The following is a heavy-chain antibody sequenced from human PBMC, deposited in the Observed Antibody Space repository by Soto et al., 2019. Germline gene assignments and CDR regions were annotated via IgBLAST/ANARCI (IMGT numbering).Heavy chain of an antibody. Sequence: SETLSLTCTVSGGSISGGTYYWSWIRQHPGKGLEWIGNIYYSGSTYYNPPLRRRVTISVDTSKGQFSLRLSSVTAADTTVYYCARVTFYYNSSGYYRPAYFDQWGEGTMVTVYS. CDR3: ARVTFYYNSSGYYRPAYFDQ. CDR1: GGSISGGTYY. J-gene: IGHJ4*02. V-gene: IGHV4-31*03. D-gene: IGHD3-22*01. CDR2: IYYSGST.